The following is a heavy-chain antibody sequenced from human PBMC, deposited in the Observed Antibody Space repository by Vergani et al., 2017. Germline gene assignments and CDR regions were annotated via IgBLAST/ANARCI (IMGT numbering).Heavy chain of an antibody. J-gene: IGHJ4*02. CDR3: ARGRVLPWFGDN. V-gene: IGHV3-33*01. D-gene: IGHD3-10*01. CDR2: IWYDGSNK. Sequence: QVQLVESGGGVVQPGRSLRLSCAASGFTFSSYGMHWVRQAPGKGLEWVAVIWYDGSNKYYADSVKGRFTISRDNSKNTLYLQMNSLRAEDTAVYYCARGRVLPWFGDNWGQGTLVTVSS. CDR1: GFTFSSYG.